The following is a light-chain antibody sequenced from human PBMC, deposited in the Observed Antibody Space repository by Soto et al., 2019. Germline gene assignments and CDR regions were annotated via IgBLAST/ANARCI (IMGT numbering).Light chain of an antibody. J-gene: IGLJ7*01. V-gene: IGLV2-14*01. Sequence: QSALTQPASVSGSRGQSIIISCVGRNTDVGQDKSVSWYQQGPGKAPKLLIFEVTTRPSGVSNRFSGSRSCNTASLTISGLQADDEGYYFCCSYADIHTLVFGAGTQLTVL. CDR1: NTDVGQDKS. CDR3: CSYADIHTLV. CDR2: EVT.